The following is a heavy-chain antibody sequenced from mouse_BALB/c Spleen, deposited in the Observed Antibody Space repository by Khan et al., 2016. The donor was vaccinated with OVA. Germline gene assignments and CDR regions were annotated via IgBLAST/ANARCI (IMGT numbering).Heavy chain of an antibody. CDR3: ARAYYRYDGYYAMDY. D-gene: IGHD2-14*01. Sequence: QVQLKQSGPGLVAPSQSLSITCTVSGFSLSRYTIHWVRQPPGKGLEWLGMIWGGGGTDYNSTLKIRLSISKDNSKSQVFLKMNSLQTDDTAMYYCARAYYRYDGYYAMDYWGQGTSVTVSS. CDR2: IWGGGGT. J-gene: IGHJ4*01. CDR1: GFSLSRYT. V-gene: IGHV2-6-4*01.